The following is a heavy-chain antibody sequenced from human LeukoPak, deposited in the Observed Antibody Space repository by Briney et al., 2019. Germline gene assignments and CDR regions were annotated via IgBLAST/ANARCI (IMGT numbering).Heavy chain of an antibody. CDR3: AKVTGGGYYYYYMDV. Sequence: PGGSLRLSCAASGFTFSSYGMHWVRQAPGKGLEWVAFIRYDGSNKYYADSVKGRFTISRDNSKNTLYLQMNSLRAEDTAVYYCAKVTGGGYYYYYMDVWGKGTTVTVSS. J-gene: IGHJ6*03. V-gene: IGHV3-30*02. D-gene: IGHD2-15*01. CDR1: GFTFSSYG. CDR2: IRYDGSNK.